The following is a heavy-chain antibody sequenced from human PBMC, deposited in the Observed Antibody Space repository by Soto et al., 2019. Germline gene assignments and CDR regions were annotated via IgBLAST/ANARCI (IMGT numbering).Heavy chain of an antibody. V-gene: IGHV4-30-2*01. CDR1: GGSISSGGYS. CDR3: AGVRGPYCGGECYPPTPNWFDP. J-gene: IGHJ5*02. CDR2: IYHSGST. Sequence: QLQLQESCLGLVKPSQTLSLTCAVSGGSISSGGYSWSWIRQPPGKGLEWIGSIYHSGSTYYNPSLKSRVTISVDRSKNQFSLNLSSVTAADSAVYYCAGVRGPYCGGECYPPTPNWFDPWGQGTLVTVSS. D-gene: IGHD2-21*01.